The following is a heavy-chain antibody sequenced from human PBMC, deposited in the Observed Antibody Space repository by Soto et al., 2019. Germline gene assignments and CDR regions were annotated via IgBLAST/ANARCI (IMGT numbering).Heavy chain of an antibody. J-gene: IGHJ4*02. D-gene: IGHD2-15*01. CDR3: AHRRPDSVVARDRGYFDY. CDR1: GFSLTTSGVG. V-gene: IGHV2-5*02. CDR2: IYWDNDK. Sequence: QITLKESGPTLVKPTQTLTLTCTFSGFSLTTSGVGVGWTRQPPGKALEWLAVIYWDNDKRYNPSLKSRLTITKDTSKNQVVLTMANMDPVDTATYYCAHRRPDSVVARDRGYFDYWGQGTLVTVSS.